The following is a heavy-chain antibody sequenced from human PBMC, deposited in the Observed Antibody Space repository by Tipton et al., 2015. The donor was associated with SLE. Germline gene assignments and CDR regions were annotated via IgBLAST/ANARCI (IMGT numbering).Heavy chain of an antibody. V-gene: IGHV4-38-2*02. J-gene: IGHJ4*02. D-gene: IGHD5-12*01. CDR2: IYHSGST. CDR3: ARHPPRGGSGYALDN. Sequence: LRLSCTVSGGSISSGYYWGWIRQPPGKGLEWIGSIYHSGSTYYNPSLKSRVTISVDTSKNQFSLKLSSATAADTAVYYCARHPPRGGSGYALDNWGQGTLVTVSS. CDR1: GGSISSGYY.